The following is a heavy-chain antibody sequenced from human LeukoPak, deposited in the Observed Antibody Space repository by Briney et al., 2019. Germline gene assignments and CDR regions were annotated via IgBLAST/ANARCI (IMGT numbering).Heavy chain of an antibody. D-gene: IGHD5-12*01. CDR3: ARGGGGYELPYYYYGMDV. J-gene: IGHJ6*02. V-gene: IGHV3-21*01. CDR1: GFTFSSYS. CDR2: ISSSSSYI. Sequence: GGSLRLSCAASGFTFSSYSMNWVRQAPGKGLEWVSSISSSSSYIYYADSVKGRFTISRDNAKNSLYLQMNSLRAEDTAVYYCARGGGGYELPYYYYGMDVWGQGTTVTVSS.